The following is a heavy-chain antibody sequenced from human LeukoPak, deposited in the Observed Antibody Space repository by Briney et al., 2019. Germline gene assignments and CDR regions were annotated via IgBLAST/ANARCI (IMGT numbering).Heavy chain of an antibody. Sequence: SETLSLTCAVSGASISSSYWSWLRQPPGRGLEWVGYIYSTGTTNYNTSLESRVTISLDTSKNQFSLKLTSVTAADTAMYYCARGPPDRADIWGQGTMVTVPS. CDR2: IYSTGTT. J-gene: IGHJ3*02. CDR1: GASISSSY. D-gene: IGHD3-16*02. V-gene: IGHV4-59*01. CDR3: ARGPPDRADI.